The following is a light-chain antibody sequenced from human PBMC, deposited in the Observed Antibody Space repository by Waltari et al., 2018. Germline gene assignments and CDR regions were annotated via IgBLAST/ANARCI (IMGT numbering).Light chain of an antibody. CDR3: QHFYNFLYT. CDR1: EDIRNY. J-gene: IGKJ2*01. CDR2: DAS. Sequence: DIQMTQSPSSLSASVGDRVTITCQAREDIRNYLNWYQQKQGEATKLLIYDASTLETGVPSRFSGSGFGRNFTFTISSLQPEDIATYYCQHFYNFLYTFGQGTRLEIK. V-gene: IGKV1-33*01.